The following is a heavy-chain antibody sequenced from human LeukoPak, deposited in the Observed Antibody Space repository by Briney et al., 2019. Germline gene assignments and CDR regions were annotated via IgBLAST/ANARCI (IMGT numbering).Heavy chain of an antibody. CDR2: IHYSGST. V-gene: IGHV4-59*11. CDR3: ARLVWLGESPGSWFDS. CDR1: GASITIHF. D-gene: IGHD3-10*01. J-gene: IGHJ5*01. Sequence: SETLSLTWSLSGASITIHFWSWIRQPPGKGLEWIGYIHYSGSTTCNPPLKSRVTISPDTSKNQLFLKLNSVTAADTAVYYCARLVWLGESPGSWFDSWGQGTLVTVSS.